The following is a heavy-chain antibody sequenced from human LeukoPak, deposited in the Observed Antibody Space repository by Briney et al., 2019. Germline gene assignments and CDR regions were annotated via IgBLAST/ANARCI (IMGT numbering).Heavy chain of an antibody. CDR3: AKGSLGSWYYFDY. D-gene: IGHD6-13*01. J-gene: IGHJ4*02. CDR2: FSRSGPDT. Sequence: GGSLRLSCAASGFTLGSSAMSWVRQAPGKGPEWVSTFSRSGPDTYYADSVKGRFTIFRDNSKNTLYLQMNSLRAEDTAVYYCAKGSLGSWYYFDYWGQGTLVTVSS. CDR1: GFTLGSSA. V-gene: IGHV3-23*01.